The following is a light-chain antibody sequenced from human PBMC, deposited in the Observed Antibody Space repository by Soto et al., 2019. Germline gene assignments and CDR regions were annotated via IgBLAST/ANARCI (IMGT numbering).Light chain of an antibody. CDR3: QQRSNWPT. J-gene: IGKJ1*01. Sequence: EIVLTQSPATLSLSPGERATLSCRASQSVSSYLAWYQQKPGQAPRLLIYDASNRATGIPARFSGSGSGTDFPLTISSLEPEDFAAYYCQQRSNWPTFGQGTKVDIK. CDR1: QSVSSY. V-gene: IGKV3-11*01. CDR2: DAS.